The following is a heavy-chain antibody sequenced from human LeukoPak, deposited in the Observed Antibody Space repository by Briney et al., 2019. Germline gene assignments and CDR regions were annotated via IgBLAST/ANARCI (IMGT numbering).Heavy chain of an antibody. D-gene: IGHD3-16*02. CDR2: MNPNSGNT. CDR1: GYTFTSYD. V-gene: IGHV1-8*01. J-gene: IGHJ3*02. Sequence: ASVKVSCKASGYTFTSYDINWVRQATGQGLEWMGWMNPNSGNTGYAQKFQGRVTITADKSTSTAYMELSSLRSEDTAVYYCARGIETSAAFDIWGQGTMVTVSS. CDR3: ARGIETSAAFDI.